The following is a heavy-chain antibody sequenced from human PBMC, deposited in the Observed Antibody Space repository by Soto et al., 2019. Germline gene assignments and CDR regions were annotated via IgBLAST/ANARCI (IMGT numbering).Heavy chain of an antibody. CDR2: ISSNGGST. CDR3: VKDRDYYDSSGYYYYGMDV. V-gene: IGHV3-64D*08. J-gene: IGHJ6*02. CDR1: GFTFSSYA. D-gene: IGHD3-22*01. Sequence: WGSLRLSCSASGFTFSSYAMHWVRQAPGKGLEYVSAISSNGGSTYYADSVKGRFTISRDNSKNTLYLQMSSLRAEDTAVYYCVKDRDYYDSSGYYYYGMDVWGQGTTVTVSS.